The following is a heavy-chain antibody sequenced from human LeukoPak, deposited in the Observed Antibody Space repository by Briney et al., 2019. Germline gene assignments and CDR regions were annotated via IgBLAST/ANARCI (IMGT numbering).Heavy chain of an antibody. J-gene: IGHJ4*02. CDR2: IGDGGSHI. D-gene: IGHD1-1*01. CDR1: GFTLSDHY. V-gene: IGHV3-11*04. Sequence: GGSLRLSCAASGFTLSDHYMSWIRQAPEKGLEWLSYIGDGGSHIFYADSVKGRLTISRDNAKTSLYLQMNSLRAEDTAVYYCARLPKLCLLPYFDYWGQGTLVTVSS. CDR3: ARLPKLCLLPYFDY.